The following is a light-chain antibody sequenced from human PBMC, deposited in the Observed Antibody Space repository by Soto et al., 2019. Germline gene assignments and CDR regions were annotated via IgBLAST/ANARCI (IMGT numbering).Light chain of an antibody. V-gene: IGKV1-39*01. Sequence: DLQMTQSPSSLSSSLGDSVTITCRASQSISSYLNWYQQKPGKAPKLLIYAASSLQSGVPSSFSGSGSGTDFTLTIRSLQPEDFATYYCKQSYSTPTCGQGTRLEIK. CDR2: AAS. CDR1: QSISSY. J-gene: IGKJ5*01. CDR3: KQSYSTPT.